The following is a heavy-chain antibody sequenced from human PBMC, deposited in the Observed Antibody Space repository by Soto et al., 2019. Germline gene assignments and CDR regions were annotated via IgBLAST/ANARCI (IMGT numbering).Heavy chain of an antibody. CDR3: AKDISRGPTKNYDFWSGPDY. CDR2: ISWDGSNR. Sequence: LRLSCAASGFTFDEYAMHWVRQPPGKGLEWVSLISWDGSNRYYADSVQGRFTISRDNSKYSLYLEMNSLRPEDTALYYCAKDISRGPTKNYDFWSGPDYWGQGTLGTVSS. V-gene: IGHV3-43D*04. D-gene: IGHD3-3*01. CDR1: GFTFDEYA. J-gene: IGHJ4*02.